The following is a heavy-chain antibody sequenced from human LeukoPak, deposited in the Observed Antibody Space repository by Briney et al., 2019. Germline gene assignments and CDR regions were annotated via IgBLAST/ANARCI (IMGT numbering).Heavy chain of an antibody. D-gene: IGHD6-13*01. Sequence: ASVTVSCKVSGYTLTELSMHWVRQAPGKGLEWMGGFDPEDGETIYAQKFQGRVTMTEDTSTDTAYMELSRLRSEDTAVYYCATVSNGVGSSWYLGRNWFDPWGQGTLVTVSS. CDR2: FDPEDGET. CDR3: ATVSNGVGSSWYLGRNWFDP. V-gene: IGHV1-24*01. CDR1: GYTLTELS. J-gene: IGHJ5*02.